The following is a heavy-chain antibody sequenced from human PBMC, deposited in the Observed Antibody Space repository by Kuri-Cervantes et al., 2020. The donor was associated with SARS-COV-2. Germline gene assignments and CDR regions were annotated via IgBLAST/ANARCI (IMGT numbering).Heavy chain of an antibody. Sequence: GESLKISCVASGFTFSNYVIHWVRQAPGKGLEWVAVIWYDGENEYYAGSVKGRFTISRDNSKNTVYLEMNTLRAEDAARYYCVSGEDTFTPDFDHWGLGTLVTVSS. CDR2: IWYDGENE. CDR1: GFTFSNYV. J-gene: IGHJ4*02. V-gene: IGHV3-33*08. CDR3: VSGEDTFTPDFDH. D-gene: IGHD3-10*02.